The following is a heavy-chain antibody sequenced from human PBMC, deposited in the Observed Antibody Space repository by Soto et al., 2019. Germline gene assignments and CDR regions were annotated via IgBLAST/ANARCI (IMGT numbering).Heavy chain of an antibody. CDR1: GYSFTSYW. CDR2: IYPGDSDT. J-gene: IGHJ3*01. CDR3: ARTIGDCSGGSCYGV. D-gene: IGHD2-15*01. V-gene: IGHV5-51*01. Sequence: PGESLKISCKGSGYSFTSYWIAWVRQMPGKGLEWMGIIYPGDSDTRYSPSFQGQVTISADESISTAYLQWSSLRASDTAMYYCARTIGDCSGGSCYGVWGQVTMVTVSS.